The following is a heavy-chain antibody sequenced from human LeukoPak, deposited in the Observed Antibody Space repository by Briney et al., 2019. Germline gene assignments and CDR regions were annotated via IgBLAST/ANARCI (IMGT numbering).Heavy chain of an antibody. CDR3: AREFELPSSSPYFDY. Sequence: GGSLRLSCEASGFTSNSHIMNWVRQAPGRGLEWVAYISSRSGTIYYADSVRGRFTISRDNAKNSLYLQMNSLRAEDTAIYYCAREFELPSSSPYFDYWGQGTLVTVSS. J-gene: IGHJ4*02. V-gene: IGHV3-48*01. CDR1: GFTSNSHI. CDR2: ISSRSGTI. D-gene: IGHD2-15*01.